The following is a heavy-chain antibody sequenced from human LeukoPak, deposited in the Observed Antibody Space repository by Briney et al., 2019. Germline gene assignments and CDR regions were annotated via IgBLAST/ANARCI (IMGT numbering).Heavy chain of an antibody. CDR3: ARVVGTTVTKGAFDY. CDR2: IYYSGST. V-gene: IGHV4-59*08. Sequence: LETLSLTCTVSGGSISSYYWSWIRQPPGKGLEWIGYIYYSGSTNYNPSLKSRVTISVDTSKNQFSLKLSSVTAADTAVYYCARVVGTTVTKGAFDYWGQGTLVTVSS. J-gene: IGHJ4*02. CDR1: GGSISSYY. D-gene: IGHD4-17*01.